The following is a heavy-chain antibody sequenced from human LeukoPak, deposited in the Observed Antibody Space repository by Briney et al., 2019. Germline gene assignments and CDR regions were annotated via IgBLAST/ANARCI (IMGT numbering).Heavy chain of an antibody. J-gene: IGHJ5*01. CDR1: GFTFSSYW. CDR2: IYPTDIT. D-gene: IGHD6-13*01. CDR3: ARGPGQLTSECFDS. Sequence: GSLRLSCTASGFTFSSYWMSWVRQAPGKGLEWIGRIYPTDITTYNPSLKSRVTLSVDTSKNQFSLKVNSVTAADAAVYYCARGPGQLTSECFDSWGQGILVTVSS. V-gene: IGHV4-4*07.